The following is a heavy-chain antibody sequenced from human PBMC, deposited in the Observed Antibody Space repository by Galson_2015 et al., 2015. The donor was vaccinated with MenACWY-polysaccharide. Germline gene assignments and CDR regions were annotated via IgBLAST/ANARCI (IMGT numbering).Heavy chain of an antibody. V-gene: IGHV3-21*01. J-gene: IGHJ6*02. CDR3: ARGHYGMDV. CDR1: GFIFSDYS. CDR2: IGGSGHYI. Sequence: SLRLSCAVSGFIFSDYSMNWVRQAPGKGLEWVSFIGGSGHYINYADSVKGRFSISRDNAKNSLYLQMDNLRAEDTAVYSCARGHYGMDVWGQGTTVTVSS.